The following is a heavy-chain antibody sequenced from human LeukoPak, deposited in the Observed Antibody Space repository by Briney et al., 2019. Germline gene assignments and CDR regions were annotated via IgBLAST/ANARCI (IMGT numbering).Heavy chain of an antibody. D-gene: IGHD5-18*01. CDR2: IYESGST. J-gene: IGHJ3*02. Sequence: SGTLSLTCAVSGGSLSSGGYYWGWIPQPPGKGLEWIGYIYESGSTYDNPSLKRRVTISVNTSKTQFPLKLSSVTAADTAVYYCGREDTAMANDAFDIWGQGTMVTVSS. V-gene: IGHV4-30-4*01. CDR1: GGSLSSGGYY. CDR3: GREDTAMANDAFDI.